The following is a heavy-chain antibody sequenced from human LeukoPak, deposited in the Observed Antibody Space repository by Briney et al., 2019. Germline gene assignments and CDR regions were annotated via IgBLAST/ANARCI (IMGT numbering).Heavy chain of an antibody. CDR2: ISNDGSKK. CDR3: ARDLGLGRGWYGGDY. V-gene: IGHV3-30-3*01. CDR1: GFTFSNYA. J-gene: IGHJ4*02. D-gene: IGHD6-19*01. Sequence: PGRSLRLSCAASGFTFSNYAMHWVRQAPGKGLEWVAIISNDGSKKYYADSVKGRFTLSRDNSKHTVYLQMNSLRGEDTAVYYCARDLGLGRGWYGGDYWGQGTLVTVSS.